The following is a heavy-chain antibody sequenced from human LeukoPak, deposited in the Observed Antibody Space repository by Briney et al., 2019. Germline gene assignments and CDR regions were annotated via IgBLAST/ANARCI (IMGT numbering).Heavy chain of an antibody. V-gene: IGHV1-2*02. CDR2: INPNSGGT. J-gene: IGHJ4*02. CDR3: ATLGRAYYYDSSGYPPDY. D-gene: IGHD3-22*01. Sequence: ASVKVSCKASGYTLTGYYMHWVRQAPGQGLEWMGWINPNSGGTNYAQKFQGRVTMTRDTSISTAYMELSRLRSDDTAVYYCATLGRAYYYDSSGYPPDYWGQGTLVTVSS. CDR1: GYTLTGYY.